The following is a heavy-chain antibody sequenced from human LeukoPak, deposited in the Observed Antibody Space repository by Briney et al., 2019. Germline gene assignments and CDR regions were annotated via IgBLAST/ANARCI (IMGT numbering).Heavy chain of an antibody. D-gene: IGHD1-26*01. CDR1: RFTLSSYW. J-gene: IGHJ6*03. CDR3: ARVDPEHGIYYYYMDV. V-gene: IGHV3-74*01. CDR2: INSDGSST. Sequence: GGSLRLSCAASRFTLSSYWMHWVRQAPGKGLVWVSRINSDGSSTSYADSVKGRFTISRDNAKNTLYLQMNSLRAEDTAVYYCARVDPEHGIYYYYMDVWGKGTTVTVSS.